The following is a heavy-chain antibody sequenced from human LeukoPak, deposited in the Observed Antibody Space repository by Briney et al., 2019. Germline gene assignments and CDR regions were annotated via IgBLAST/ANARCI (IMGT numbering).Heavy chain of an antibody. CDR1: GFTFSSYA. V-gene: IGHV3-23*01. D-gene: IGHD3-22*01. CDR2: ISGSGGST. Sequence: QSGGSLRLSCAASGFTFSSYAMSWVRQAPGKGLEWVSAISGSGGSTYYADSVKGQFTISRDNSKNTLYLQMNSLRAEDTAVYYCANYYDSSAPTPYPEWGQGTLVTVSS. CDR3: ANYYDSSAPTPYPE. J-gene: IGHJ4*02.